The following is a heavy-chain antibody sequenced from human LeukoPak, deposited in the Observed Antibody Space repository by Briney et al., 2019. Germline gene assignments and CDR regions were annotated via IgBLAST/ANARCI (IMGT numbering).Heavy chain of an antibody. J-gene: IGHJ3*02. CDR3: AKDSGIAVAGTLRAFDI. CDR1: GFTFSSYA. D-gene: IGHD6-19*01. V-gene: IGHV3-30*04. Sequence: GGSLRLSCAASGFTFSSYAMHWVRQAPGKGLGWVAVISYDGSNKYYADSVKGRFTISRDNSKNTLYLQMNSLRAEDMAVYYCAKDSGIAVAGTLRAFDIWGQGTMVTVSS. CDR2: ISYDGSNK.